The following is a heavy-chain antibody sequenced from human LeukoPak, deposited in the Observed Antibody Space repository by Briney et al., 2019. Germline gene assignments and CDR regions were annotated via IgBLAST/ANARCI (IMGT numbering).Heavy chain of an antibody. CDR1: GFTFSSYD. V-gene: IGHV3-23*01. J-gene: IGHJ3*02. Sequence: GGSLRLSCAASGFTFSSYDMSWVRQAPGSGLEWVSGITGSGGSTYYADSVKGRFTISRDNSKNTLYLQMNSLRAEDTAVYYCARNQDYGVYNSVGAFDIWGQGAMVTVSS. CDR2: ITGSGGST. D-gene: IGHD4-17*01. CDR3: ARNQDYGVYNSVGAFDI.